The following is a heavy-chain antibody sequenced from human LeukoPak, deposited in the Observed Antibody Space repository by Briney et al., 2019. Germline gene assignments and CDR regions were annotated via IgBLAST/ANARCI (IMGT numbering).Heavy chain of an antibody. D-gene: IGHD5-24*01. CDR3: ARGGEDNYANFDY. J-gene: IGHJ4*02. CDR2: ITSSGTYI. V-gene: IGHV3-21*01. Sequence: GGSLRLSCATSGFTFNTYNMYWVRQAPGKGLEWVSSITSSGTYIYYADSVKGRFPISRDNAKNSLYLQMNSLRAEDTAVFYCARGGEDNYANFDYWGQGTLVTVSS. CDR1: GFTFNTYN.